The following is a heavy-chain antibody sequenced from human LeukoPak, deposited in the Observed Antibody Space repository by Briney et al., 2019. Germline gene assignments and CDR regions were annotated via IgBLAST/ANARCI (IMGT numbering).Heavy chain of an antibody. V-gene: IGHV1-46*01. J-gene: IGHJ6*02. CDR2: INPSGGST. CDR1: GYTFTSYY. Sequence: ASVKVSCKASGYTFTSYYMHWVRQAPGQGLEWMGLINPSGGSTSYAQKFQGRVTMTRDTSTSTVYMELSSLRSEDTAVYYCARGGRGSSSVYYYGMDVWGQGTTVTVSS. CDR3: ARGGRGSSSVYYYGMDV. D-gene: IGHD1-26*01.